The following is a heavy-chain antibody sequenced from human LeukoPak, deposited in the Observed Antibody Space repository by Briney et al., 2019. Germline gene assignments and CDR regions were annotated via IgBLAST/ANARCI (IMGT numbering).Heavy chain of an antibody. CDR2: INPTGSST. Sequence: ASVKVCCKASGYTFTSYYMHWVRQTPGQGLEWMGIINPTGSSTSSAQTFQCRVTMTRDTSTSTVYMELSSLRSEDTAVYYCARDQAPSWWERSRSDGADTHYFDYWGQGTLVTVSS. V-gene: IGHV1-46*01. D-gene: IGHD1-26*01. CDR3: ARDQAPSWWERSRSDGADTHYFDY. J-gene: IGHJ4*02. CDR1: GYTFTSYY.